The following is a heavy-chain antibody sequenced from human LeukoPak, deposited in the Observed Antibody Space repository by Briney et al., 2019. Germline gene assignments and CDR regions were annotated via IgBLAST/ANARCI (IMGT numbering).Heavy chain of an antibody. Sequence: GASVKVSCKASGYTFTSYGISWVRQAPGQGLEWMGWISAYNGNTNYAQKLQGRVTMTTDTSTSTAYMELRSLRSDDTAVYYCARVNRRMVPLDYYYYMDVWGKGTTVTVSS. CDR2: ISAYNGNT. J-gene: IGHJ6*03. V-gene: IGHV1-18*01. CDR3: ARVNRRMVPLDYYYYMDV. D-gene: IGHD3-10*01. CDR1: GYTFTSYG.